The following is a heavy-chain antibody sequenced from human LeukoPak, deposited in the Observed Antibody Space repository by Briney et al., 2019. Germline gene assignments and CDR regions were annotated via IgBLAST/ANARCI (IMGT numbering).Heavy chain of an antibody. V-gene: IGHV4-34*01. CDR2: INHSGST. CDR1: GGSFSGYY. J-gene: IGHJ3*02. D-gene: IGHD4-17*01. CDR3: ARNVELDYGDFHDAFDI. Sequence: SETLSLTCAVYGGSFSGYYWSWIRQPPGKGLEWIGEINHSGSTNYNPSLKSRVTISVDTPKNQFSLKLSSVTAADTAVYYCARNVELDYGDFHDAFDIWGQGTMVTVSS.